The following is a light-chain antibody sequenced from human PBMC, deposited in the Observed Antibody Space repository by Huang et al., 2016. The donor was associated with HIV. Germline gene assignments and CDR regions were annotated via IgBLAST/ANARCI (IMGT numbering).Light chain of an antibody. CDR1: QSVLDSSNNENY. J-gene: IGKJ2*01. Sequence: DIVMTQSPDSLTVSLGERAAINCKSRQSVLDSSNNENYLAWYQQKPGQPPKLLIYWASTRESGVPDRFSGSGSGTDFTLTISSLQAEYVAVYYCQQYYSTPFTFGQGTKLEIK. V-gene: IGKV4-1*01. CDR2: WAS. CDR3: QQYYSTPFT.